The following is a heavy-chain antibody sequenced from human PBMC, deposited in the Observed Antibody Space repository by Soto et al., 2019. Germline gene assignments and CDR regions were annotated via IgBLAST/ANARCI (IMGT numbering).Heavy chain of an antibody. D-gene: IGHD6-13*01. CDR3: ATIAAAGNDPHYFDY. Sequence: TGGSLRLSCAASGFTFSSYAMSWVRQAPGKGLEWVSAISGSGGSTYYADSVKGRFTISRDNSKNTLYLQMNSLRAEDTAVYYCATIAAAGNDPHYFDYWGQGTLVTVSS. CDR2: ISGSGGST. CDR1: GFTFSSYA. J-gene: IGHJ4*02. V-gene: IGHV3-23*01.